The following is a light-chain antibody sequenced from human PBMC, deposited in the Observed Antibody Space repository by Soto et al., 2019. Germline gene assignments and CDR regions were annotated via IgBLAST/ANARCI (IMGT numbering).Light chain of an antibody. V-gene: IGKV3-20*01. CDR3: QQYCSSPLT. Sequence: EIVLTQSPGTLSLSPGETATLSCRANQSVSSNYLAWYQQKPGQAPRLHIYGASSRANGIPDRFSGSWSGTDFALTISRLEPEDFAVYHCQQYCSSPLTFGGGTKVESK. CDR2: GAS. J-gene: IGKJ4*01. CDR1: QSVSSNY.